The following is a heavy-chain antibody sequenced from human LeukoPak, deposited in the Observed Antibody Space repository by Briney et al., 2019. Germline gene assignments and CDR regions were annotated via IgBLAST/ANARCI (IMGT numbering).Heavy chain of an antibody. CDR1: GFTFDDYA. V-gene: IGHV3-9*01. CDR3: AKLDGMDV. Sequence: GGSLRLSCAASGFTFDDYAMHWVRQAPGKGLEWVSGISWNSGSIGYADSVKGRFTISRDNAKNSLYLQMNSLRAEDTALYYCAKLDGMDVWGQGTTVTVSS. J-gene: IGHJ6*02. CDR2: ISWNSGSI.